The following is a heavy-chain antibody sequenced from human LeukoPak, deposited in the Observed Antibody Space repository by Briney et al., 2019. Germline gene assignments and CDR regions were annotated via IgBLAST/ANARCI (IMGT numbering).Heavy chain of an antibody. J-gene: IGHJ6*02. V-gene: IGHV4-4*09. CDR3: ARRATYYGMDV. Sequence: SETLSLTCTVSGGSISSYYWSWIRQPPGKALEWIGYIYTSGSTNYNPSLKSRVTISVDTSKNQFSLKLSSVTAADTAVYYCARRATYYGMDVWSQGTTVTVSS. CDR1: GGSISSYY. CDR2: IYTSGST.